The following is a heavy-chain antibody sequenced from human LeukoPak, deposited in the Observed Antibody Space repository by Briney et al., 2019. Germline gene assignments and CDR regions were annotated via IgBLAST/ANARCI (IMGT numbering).Heavy chain of an antibody. CDR3: ARLGYGTDYYYYGMDV. J-gene: IGHJ6*02. D-gene: IGHD5-12*01. CDR2: IIPIFGTA. Sequence: GASVKVSCKASGGTFSSYAISWVRQAPGQGLEWMGGIIPIFGTANYAQKFQGRVTITADESTSTAYMELSSLRSEDTAVYYCARLGYGTDYYYYGMDVWGQGTTVTVSS. V-gene: IGHV1-69*13. CDR1: GGTFSSYA.